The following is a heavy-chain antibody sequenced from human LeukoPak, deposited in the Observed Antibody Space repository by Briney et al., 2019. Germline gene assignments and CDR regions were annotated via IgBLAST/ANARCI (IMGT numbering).Heavy chain of an antibody. D-gene: IGHD3-3*01. CDR1: GFTFNSYA. V-gene: IGHV3-48*01. Sequence: GGSLRLSCAASGFTFNSYAFNWVRQAPGKGLEWVSYISSSNVIYYTDSVKGRFTISRDNARNLLSLQMNSLRAEDTAVYYCARGDPIYDFWSGGDYWGQGSLVTVSS. CDR2: ISSSNVI. J-gene: IGHJ4*02. CDR3: ARGDPIYDFWSGGDY.